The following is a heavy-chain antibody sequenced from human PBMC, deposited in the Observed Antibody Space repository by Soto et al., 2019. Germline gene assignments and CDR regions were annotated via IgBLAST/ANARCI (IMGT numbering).Heavy chain of an antibody. D-gene: IGHD2-21*02. CDR1: GGSISSYY. Sequence: SETLSLTCTVSGGSISSYYWSWIRQPPGKGLEWIGYIYYSGSTNYNPSLKSRVTISVDTSKSQFSLKLSSVTAADTAVYYCARASFDTLRPWFDPWGQGTLVTVSS. J-gene: IGHJ5*02. CDR2: IYYSGST. CDR3: ARASFDTLRPWFDP. V-gene: IGHV4-59*01.